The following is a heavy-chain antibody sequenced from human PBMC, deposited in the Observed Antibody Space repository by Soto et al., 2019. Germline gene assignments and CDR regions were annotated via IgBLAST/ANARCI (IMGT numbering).Heavy chain of an antibody. J-gene: IGHJ5*02. D-gene: IGHD3-3*01. CDR2: IYYSGST. CDR1: GGSISSGSYY. CDR3: ARGESYYDFWSGYYTGPWFDP. V-gene: IGHV4-31*03. Sequence: SETLSLTCTVSGGSISSGSYYWSWIRQHPGKGLEWIGYIYYSGSTYYNPSLKSRVTISVDTSKNQFSLKLSSVTAADTAVYYCARGESYYDFWSGYYTGPWFDPWGQGTLVTVSS.